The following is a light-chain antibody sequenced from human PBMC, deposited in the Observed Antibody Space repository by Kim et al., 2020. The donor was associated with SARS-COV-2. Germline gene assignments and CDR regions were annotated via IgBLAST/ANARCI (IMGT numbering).Light chain of an antibody. Sequence: QSVLTQPPSVSEAPRQRVAISCSGSSSNIGNNAVNWYQQLPGKAPKLLIYYDDQLPSGVSDRFSGSKSGTSASLAISGLQSEDEADYYCAAWDDGLNGPVFGGGTQLTVL. V-gene: IGLV1-36*01. J-gene: IGLJ3*02. CDR1: SSNIGNNA. CDR2: YDD. CDR3: AAWDDGLNGPV.